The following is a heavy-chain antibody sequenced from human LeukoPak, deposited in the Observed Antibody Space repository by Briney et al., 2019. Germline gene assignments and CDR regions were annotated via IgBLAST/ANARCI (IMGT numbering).Heavy chain of an antibody. CDR3: ARGPTQHPPYQLVVVAATRFDP. V-gene: IGHV5-51*01. CDR2: IYAGDSDT. D-gene: IGHD2-15*01. Sequence: GESLKISCKGSGYSFTRYWIAWVRQMPGKGLEWMEIIYAGDSDTRYSPSFQGQVTISADKSISTAYLQWSSLKASDTAMYYCARGPTQHPPYQLVVVAATRFDPWGQGTLVTVSS. J-gene: IGHJ5*02. CDR1: GYSFTRYW.